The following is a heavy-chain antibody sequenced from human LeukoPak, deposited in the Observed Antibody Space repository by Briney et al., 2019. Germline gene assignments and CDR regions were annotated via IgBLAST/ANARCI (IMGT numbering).Heavy chain of an antibody. CDR2: IKQDGSEK. CDR3: AKDDLIVGATTDYFDY. Sequence: GGSLRLSCEASGFTFSSYWMSWVRQAPGKGLEWVANIKQDGSEKKYLDSVKGRFTISRDNAKNSMYLQMNSLRAEDTAVYYCAKDDLIVGATTDYFDYWGQGTLVTVSS. CDR1: GFTFSSYW. J-gene: IGHJ4*02. D-gene: IGHD1-26*01. V-gene: IGHV3-7*01.